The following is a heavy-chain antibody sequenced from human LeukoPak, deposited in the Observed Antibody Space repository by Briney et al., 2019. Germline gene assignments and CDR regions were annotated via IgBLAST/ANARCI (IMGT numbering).Heavy chain of an antibody. J-gene: IGHJ4*02. CDR2: IKSDGSDM. CDR1: GFTFSSHW. CDR3: SRGGDVGLVTTGGISYS. D-gene: IGHD2-8*02. V-gene: IGHV3-74*03. Sequence: GGSLRLSCAGSGFTFSSHWMHRVRQAPGKGLEWISRIKSDGSDMTYADSVKGRFTISRDNAKNTLYLQMNSLRAEDTALYYCSRGGDVGLVTTGGISYSWGQGTLVTVSS.